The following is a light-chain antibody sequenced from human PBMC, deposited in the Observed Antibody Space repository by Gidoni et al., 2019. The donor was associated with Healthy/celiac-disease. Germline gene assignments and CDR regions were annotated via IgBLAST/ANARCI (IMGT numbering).Light chain of an antibody. V-gene: IGKV4-1*01. CDR1: QRVLYSSNNKNY. CDR2: WAS. Sequence: DIVMTQSPDTLAVSLGEWATINCKSSQRVLYSSNNKNYLAWYQQKPGQPPKLLIYWASTREYGVPDRFSGSGSGTDFTLTISSLQAEDVAVYYCQQYYSTPFTFGPGTKVDIK. CDR3: QQYYSTPFT. J-gene: IGKJ3*01.